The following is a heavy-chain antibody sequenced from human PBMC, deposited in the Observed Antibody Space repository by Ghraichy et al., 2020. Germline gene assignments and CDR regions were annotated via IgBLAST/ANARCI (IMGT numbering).Heavy chain of an antibody. V-gene: IGHV3-30*18. J-gene: IGHJ4*02. D-gene: IGHD6-13*01. CDR3: AKWSGTLSRFY. CDR1: GFTFSSYG. CDR2: ISYDGSNK. Sequence: GGSLRLSCAASGFTFSSYGMHWVRQAPGKGLEWVAVISYDGSNKYYADSVKGRFTISRDNSKNTLYLQMNSLRAEDTAVYYCAKWSGTLSRFYWGQGTLVTVSS.